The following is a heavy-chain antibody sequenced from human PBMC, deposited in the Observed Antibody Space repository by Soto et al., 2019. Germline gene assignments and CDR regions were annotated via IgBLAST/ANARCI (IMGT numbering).Heavy chain of an antibody. V-gene: IGHV4-31*03. CDR1: GGSISSGGYY. CDR3: ASLGITIFGVLITD. J-gene: IGHJ4*02. CDR2: IYYSGST. Sequence: QVQLQESGPGLVKPSQTLSLTCTVSGGSISSGGYYWSWIRQHPGKGLEWIGYIYYSGSTYYNPSLKSRVAISVDTSKNQFSLKLSSVTVADTSVYYCASLGITIFGVLITDWGQGTLVTVYS. D-gene: IGHD3-3*01.